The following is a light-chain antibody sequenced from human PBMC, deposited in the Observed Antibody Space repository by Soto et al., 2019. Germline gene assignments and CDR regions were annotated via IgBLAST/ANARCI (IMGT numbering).Light chain of an antibody. CDR3: QHYYYSPVT. CDR2: GAS. Sequence: IVLTQSPGTLSLSPGERATLSCRASQSVSSSYLAWYQQKPGQAPRLLIYGASNRATAIPDRFSGSGSGTDFTLTISRLEPEDFAVYYCQHYYYSPVTFGQGTEVEIK. V-gene: IGKV3-20*01. J-gene: IGKJ1*01. CDR1: QSVSSSY.